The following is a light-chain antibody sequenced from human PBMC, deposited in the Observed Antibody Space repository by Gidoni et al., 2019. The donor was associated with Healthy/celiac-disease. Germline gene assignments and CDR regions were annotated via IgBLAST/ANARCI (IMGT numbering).Light chain of an antibody. J-gene: IGKJ5*01. CDR3: QQYNNWPPLIT. Sequence: EIVMTQSPATLSVSPGERATLSCRAKNQSVSSNLAWYQQKPGQAPRLLIYGASTRATGIPARFSGSGSGTEFTLTISSLQSEDFAVYYCQQYNNWPPLITFGQGTRLEIK. V-gene: IGKV3-15*01. CDR1: QSVSSN. CDR2: GAS.